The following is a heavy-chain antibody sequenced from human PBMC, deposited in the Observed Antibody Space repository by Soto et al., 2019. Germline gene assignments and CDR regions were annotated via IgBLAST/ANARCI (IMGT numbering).Heavy chain of an antibody. CDR3: ARDGGSGYYGSGSYNWFDP. CDR1: GFTFSSYS. D-gene: IGHD3-10*01. Sequence: EVQLVESGGGLVKPGGSLRLSCAASGFTFSSYSMNWVRQAPGKGLEWVSSISSSSSYIYYADSVKGRFTISRDNAKNSLDLQMNSLRAEDTAVYYCARDGGSGYYGSGSYNWFDPWGQGTLVTVSS. J-gene: IGHJ5*02. V-gene: IGHV3-21*01. CDR2: ISSSSSYI.